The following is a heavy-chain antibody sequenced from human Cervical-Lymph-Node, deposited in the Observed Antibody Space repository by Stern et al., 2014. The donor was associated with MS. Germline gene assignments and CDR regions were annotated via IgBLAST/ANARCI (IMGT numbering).Heavy chain of an antibody. CDR2: INASGCST. J-gene: IGHJ3*02. D-gene: IGHD1-26*01. CDR1: GYTFSSYY. V-gene: IGHV1-46*01. Sequence: QVQLVQSGAEVKKPGASVKVSCKASGYTFSSYYMHWVRQAPGQGLEWMGMINASGCSTRDAQKFQGGVTRTRDTSTRTVYMELSSQRSEDTAVYYCARSGSYYDAFDIWGQGTMVTVSS. CDR3: ARSGSYYDAFDI.